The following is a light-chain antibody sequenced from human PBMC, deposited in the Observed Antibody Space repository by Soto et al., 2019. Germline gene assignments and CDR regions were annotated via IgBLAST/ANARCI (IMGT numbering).Light chain of an antibody. CDR1: SSNIGAGYD. CDR3: QSYDSNLSGLV. CDR2: GNS. J-gene: IGLJ1*01. Sequence: HSALTQPPSVSGAPGQRVTISCTGSSSNIGAGYDVHWYQQLPGTAPKLLIYGNSNRPSGVPDRFSGSKSGTSASLAITGLQAEDEADYYCQSYDSNLSGLVFGTGTKLTVL. V-gene: IGLV1-40*01.